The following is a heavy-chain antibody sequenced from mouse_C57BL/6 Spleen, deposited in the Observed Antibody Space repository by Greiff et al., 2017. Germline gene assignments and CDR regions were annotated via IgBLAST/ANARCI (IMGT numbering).Heavy chain of an antibody. Sequence: EVQLMESGAGLVKPGGSLKLSCAASGYTFSDYGIHWVSQAPGKGLEWVAYISRGSSTIYYADTVKGRFTISRDNAKNTLFLQMSRLRSEDTAIYDRARHELDWYFDVWGTGTTVTVAS. CDR1: GYTFSDYG. CDR2: ISRGSSTI. V-gene: IGHV5-17*01. CDR3: ARHELDWYFDV. J-gene: IGHJ1*03. D-gene: IGHD1-3*01.